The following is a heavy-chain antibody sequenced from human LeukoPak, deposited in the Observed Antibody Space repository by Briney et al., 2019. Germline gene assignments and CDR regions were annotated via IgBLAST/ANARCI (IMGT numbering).Heavy chain of an antibody. CDR2: ISGGGGST. CDR1: GCTFGNSA. CDR3: AKAIFGLLNYYYGMDV. V-gene: IGHV3-23*01. J-gene: IGHJ6*02. Sequence: GESLRLSCAASGCTFGNSAMSWVRQAPGKGLEWVSTISGGGGSTYYADSVKGRFSISRDNSKNTLYLQMNSLRAEDTAVYYCAKAIFGLLNYYYGMDVWGQGTTVTVSS. D-gene: IGHD3/OR15-3a*01.